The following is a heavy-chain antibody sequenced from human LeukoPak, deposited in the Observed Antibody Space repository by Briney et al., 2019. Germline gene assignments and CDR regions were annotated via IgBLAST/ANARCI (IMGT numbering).Heavy chain of an antibody. CDR1: GFTFSSYA. D-gene: IGHD3-22*01. Sequence: PGGSLRLSCAASGFTFSSYAMHWVRQAPGKGLEYVSAISSNGGSTYYANSVKGRFTISRDNSKNTLYLQMGSLRAEDMAVYYCAIPEDSSGYPGYWGQGTLVTVSS. J-gene: IGHJ4*02. CDR3: AIPEDSSGYPGY. V-gene: IGHV3-64*01. CDR2: ISSNGGST.